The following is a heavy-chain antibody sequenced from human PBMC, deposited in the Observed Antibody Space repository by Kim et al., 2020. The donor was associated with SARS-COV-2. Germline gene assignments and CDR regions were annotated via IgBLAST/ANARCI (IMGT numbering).Heavy chain of an antibody. D-gene: IGHD5-18*01. J-gene: IGHJ4*02. Sequence: GSHYDNPSLGTRVTMSVDTSKNQFSLKLSSVTAADTAVYYCASSIQLSFDYWGQGTLVTVSS. V-gene: IGHV4-31*02. CDR2: GSH. CDR3: ASSIQLSFDY.